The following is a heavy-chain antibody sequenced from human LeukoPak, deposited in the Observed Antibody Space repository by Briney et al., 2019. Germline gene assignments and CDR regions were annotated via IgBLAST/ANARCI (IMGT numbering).Heavy chain of an antibody. V-gene: IGHV4-34*01. CDR1: GGSFSGYY. Sequence: KTSETLSLTCAVYGGSFSGYYWSWIRQPPGKGLEWIGEINHSGSTNYNPSLKSRVTTSVDTSKNQFSLKLSSVTAADTAVYYCARSDFYYYDSSGYRPYFDYWGQGTLVTVSS. J-gene: IGHJ4*02. CDR2: INHSGST. D-gene: IGHD3-22*01. CDR3: ARSDFYYYDSSGYRPYFDY.